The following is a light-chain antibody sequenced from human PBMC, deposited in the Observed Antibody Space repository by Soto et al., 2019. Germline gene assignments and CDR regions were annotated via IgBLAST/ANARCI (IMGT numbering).Light chain of an antibody. J-gene: IGKJ2*01. CDR1: QSISSY. CDR3: PQSYSTPRYT. V-gene: IGKV1-39*01. Sequence: DIQMTQSPSSLSASVGDRVTITCRASQSISSYLNWYQQKPGKAPKLLIYAASSLQSGVPSRLSGSGSGTDFPLTISSLQPDDFATSYCPQSYSTPRYTFGQGTKLEIK. CDR2: AAS.